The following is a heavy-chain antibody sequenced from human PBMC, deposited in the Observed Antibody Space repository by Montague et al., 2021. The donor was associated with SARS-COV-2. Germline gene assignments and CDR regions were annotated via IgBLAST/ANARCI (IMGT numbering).Heavy chain of an antibody. CDR3: ASSHCGGDCY. CDR2: IHTSGST. CDR1: IGPISSGSYY. V-gene: IGHV4-61*02. D-gene: IGHD2-21*02. Sequence: TLSLTCTVSIGPISSGSYYWSWIRQPTGKGLEWIGRIHTSGSTNYNPSLKSRVAISIDTSKDQFSLELSSVTAADTTVYYCASSHCGGDCYSGQGTLVTVSS. J-gene: IGHJ4*02.